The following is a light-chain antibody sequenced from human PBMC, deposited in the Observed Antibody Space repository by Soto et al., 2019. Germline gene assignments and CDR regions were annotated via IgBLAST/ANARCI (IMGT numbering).Light chain of an antibody. CDR1: KLGDKY. J-gene: IGLJ1*01. Sequence: SYELTQPPSVSGSPGQTASITCAGDKLGDKYACWYQQKPGQSPVLVIYQDSKRPSGIPERFSGSNSGNTATLTISGTQAMDEADYYCQAWDSSTAHAFGTGTKLTVL. CDR2: QDS. CDR3: QAWDSSTAHA. V-gene: IGLV3-1*01.